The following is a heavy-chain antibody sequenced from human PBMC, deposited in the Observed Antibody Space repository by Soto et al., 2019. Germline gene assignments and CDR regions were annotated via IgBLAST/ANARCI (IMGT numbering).Heavy chain of an antibody. V-gene: IGHV4-59*01. CDR2: ISYIGST. Sequence: QVQLQESGPGLVKPSETLSLTCTVSSDSISSYYWSWIRQPPGKRLEWIEYISYIGSTDYHPSPKSRVTISGDTSKNQFSLKVSSVTAADTAVYYCARGTSWQLPFDYWGQGTLVTVSS. CDR3: ARGTSWQLPFDY. CDR1: SDSISSYY. D-gene: IGHD6-13*01. J-gene: IGHJ4*02.